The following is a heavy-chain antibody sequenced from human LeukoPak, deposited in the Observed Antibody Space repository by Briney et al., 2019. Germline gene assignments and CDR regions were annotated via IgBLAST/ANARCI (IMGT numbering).Heavy chain of an antibody. Sequence: PGGSLRLSCAASGFTVSSNYMSWVRQAPGKGLEWVSVIYSGGSTYYADSVKGRFTISRDNSKSTLYLQMNSLRAEDTAVYYCARDGAEGNYYFDYWGQGTLVTVSS. CDR2: IYSGGST. V-gene: IGHV3-66*02. CDR1: GFTVSSNY. D-gene: IGHD1-7*01. CDR3: ARDGAEGNYYFDY. J-gene: IGHJ4*02.